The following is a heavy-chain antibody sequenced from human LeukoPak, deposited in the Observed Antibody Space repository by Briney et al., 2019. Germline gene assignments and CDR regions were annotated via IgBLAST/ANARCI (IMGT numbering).Heavy chain of an antibody. D-gene: IGHD6-19*01. J-gene: IGHJ5*02. CDR1: GFTFSTYN. CDR3: ARDSSGWYHWFDP. V-gene: IGHV3-21*01. Sequence: PGGSLRLSCAGSGFTFSTYNMNWVRQAPGKGLEWVSSISSSSSYIYYADSVKGRFTISRDSAKNSLYLQMNSLRAEDTAVYYCARDSSGWYHWFDPWGQGTLVTVSS. CDR2: ISSSSSYI.